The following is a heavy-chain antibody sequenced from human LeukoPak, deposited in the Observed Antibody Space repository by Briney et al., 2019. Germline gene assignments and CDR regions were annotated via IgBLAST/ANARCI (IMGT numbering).Heavy chain of an antibody. D-gene: IGHD3-22*01. J-gene: IGHJ3*02. Sequence: GGSLRLSCAASGFTFSSYWMSWVRQAPGKGLEWVANIKQDGSEKYYVDSVKGRFTISRDNAKNLLYLQMNSLRAEDTAVYYCARVSGYYGDAFDIWGQGTMVTVSS. V-gene: IGHV3-7*01. CDR3: ARVSGYYGDAFDI. CDR1: GFTFSSYW. CDR2: IKQDGSEK.